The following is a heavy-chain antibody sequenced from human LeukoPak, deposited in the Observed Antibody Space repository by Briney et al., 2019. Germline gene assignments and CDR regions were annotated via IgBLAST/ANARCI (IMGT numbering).Heavy chain of an antibody. J-gene: IGHJ4*02. V-gene: IGHV3-30*03. CDR3: ARVELYASGWYGSIDY. CDR2: ISYDGTNK. CDR1: GFTCSSYG. D-gene: IGHD6-19*01. Sequence: GGSLRLSCAASGFTCSSYGMHWVRQAPGEGLEWVAVISYDGTNKYYADSVRGRFTISRDNSKNTLYLQMDSLRTEDTAVYYCARVELYASGWYGSIDYWGQGTLVAVSS.